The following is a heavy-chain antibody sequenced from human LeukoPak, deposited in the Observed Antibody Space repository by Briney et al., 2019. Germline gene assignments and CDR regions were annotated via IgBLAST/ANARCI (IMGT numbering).Heavy chain of an antibody. CDR3: ARDLSTLSPRRFAY. Sequence: ASVKVSCKTSGYTFTSYGISWVRQAPGQGLEWMGWISAYNGNTNYAQNLQGRVTMTTDTSTSTAYMELRSLRSDDTAVYYCARDLSTLSPRRFAYWGQGTLVTVSS. V-gene: IGHV1-18*01. D-gene: IGHD2/OR15-2a*01. CDR2: ISAYNGNT. J-gene: IGHJ4*02. CDR1: GYTFTSYG.